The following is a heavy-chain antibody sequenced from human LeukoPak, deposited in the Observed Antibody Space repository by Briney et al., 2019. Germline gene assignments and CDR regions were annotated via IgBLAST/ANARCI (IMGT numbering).Heavy chain of an antibody. J-gene: IGHJ5*02. CDR3: ARGRAAWFGELLKNWFDP. CDR2: IYYSGST. CDR1: GGSISSYY. D-gene: IGHD3-10*01. Sequence: SETLSLTCTVSGGSISSYYWSWIRQPPGKGLEWIGYIYYSGSTNYNPSLKSRVTISVDTSKNQFSLKLSSVTAADTAVYYCARGRAAWFGELLKNWFDPWGQGTLVTVSS. V-gene: IGHV4-59*01.